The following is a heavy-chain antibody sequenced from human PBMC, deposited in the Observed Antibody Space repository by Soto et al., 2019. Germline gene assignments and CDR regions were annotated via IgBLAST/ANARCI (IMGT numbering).Heavy chain of an antibody. D-gene: IGHD2-8*01. CDR1: GFTFNWHW. V-gene: IGHV3-74*01. CDR3: TREIIEVNGAIRWFYP. J-gene: IGHJ5*02. Sequence: EVHLVESGGDLVQPGGSLRLSCAASGFTFNWHWMHWVRQVPGKGPVWVSRINGDGSSRAYADAVHGRFIISRDNAKNMLYLQMNSLRVDDSALYYSTREIIEVNGAIRWFYPWGRGTLVTVSS. CDR2: INGDGSSR.